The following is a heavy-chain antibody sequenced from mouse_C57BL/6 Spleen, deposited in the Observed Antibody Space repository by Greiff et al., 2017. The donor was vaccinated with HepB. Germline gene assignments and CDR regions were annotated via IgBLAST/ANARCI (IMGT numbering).Heavy chain of an antibody. CDR2: IWRGGST. J-gene: IGHJ1*03. CDR1: GFSLTSYG. CDR3: AKVGSSYYWYFDV. D-gene: IGHD1-1*01. V-gene: IGHV2-5*01. Sequence: VKLQQSGPGLVQPSQSLSITCTVSGFSLTSYGVHWVRQSPGKGLEWLGVIWRGGSTDYNAAFMSRLSITKDNSKSQVFFKMNSLQADDTAIYYCAKVGSSYYWYFDVWGTGTTVTVSS.